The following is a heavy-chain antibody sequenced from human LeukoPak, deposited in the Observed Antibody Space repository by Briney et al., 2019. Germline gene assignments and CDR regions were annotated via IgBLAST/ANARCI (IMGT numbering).Heavy chain of an antibody. D-gene: IGHD1-26*01. J-gene: IGHJ3*02. CDR2: IWYDGSNK. CDR1: GFTFSSYG. V-gene: IGHV3-33*01. Sequence: GGSLRLSCAASGFTFSSYGMHWVRQAPGKGLEWVAVIWYDGSNKYYADSVKGRFTISSDNSKTTLYLQMNSLRAEDTAGNYWARDRILIRVSYIRTDAFDIWGQGTMVTVSS. CDR3: ARDRILIRVSYIRTDAFDI.